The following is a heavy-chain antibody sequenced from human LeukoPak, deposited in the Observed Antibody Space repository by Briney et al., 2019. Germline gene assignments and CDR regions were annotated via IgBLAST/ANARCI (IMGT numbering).Heavy chain of an antibody. Sequence: GESLKISCKTSGYYFTDYWIGWVRQKPGKGLEWMGIIRADSQITYSPSFQGQVTISADKSISTAYLQWSSLKASDTAMYYCARRGGSGSYYKYGMDVWGQGTTVTVSS. CDR2: IRADSQI. D-gene: IGHD3-10*01. CDR1: GYYFTDYW. CDR3: ARRGGSGSYYKYGMDV. J-gene: IGHJ6*02. V-gene: IGHV5-51*01.